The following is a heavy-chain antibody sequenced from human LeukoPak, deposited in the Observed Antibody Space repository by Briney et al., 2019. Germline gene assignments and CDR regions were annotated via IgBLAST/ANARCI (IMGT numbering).Heavy chain of an antibody. J-gene: IGHJ4*02. Sequence: SETLSLTCTVSGYSISSGYYWGWIRQPPGKGLEWIGSFYHSGDTYYNPSLKCRVTISVDTSKNQFSLNLRSVTAADTAVYFCARDQEYSYGYGRNWGQGTLVTVSS. D-gene: IGHD5-18*01. V-gene: IGHV4-38-2*02. CDR2: FYHSGDT. CDR3: ARDQEYSYGYGRN. CDR1: GYSISSGYY.